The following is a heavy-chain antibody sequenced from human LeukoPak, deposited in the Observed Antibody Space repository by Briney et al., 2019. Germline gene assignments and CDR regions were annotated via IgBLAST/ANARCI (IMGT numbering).Heavy chain of an antibody. Sequence: GASVKVSCKASGYTFTGYYMHWVRQAPGQGLEWMGWINPNSGGTNYAQKFQGRVTMTRDTSISTAYMELSRLRSDDTAVYYCVYVRFGDEYPFDPWGQGTLVTVSS. CDR2: INPNSGGT. CDR3: VYVRFGDEYPFDP. CDR1: GYTFTGYY. D-gene: IGHD3-10*01. V-gene: IGHV1-2*02. J-gene: IGHJ5*02.